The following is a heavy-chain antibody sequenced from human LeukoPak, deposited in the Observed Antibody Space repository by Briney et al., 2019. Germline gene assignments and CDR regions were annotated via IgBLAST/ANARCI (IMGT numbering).Heavy chain of an antibody. Sequence: PSETLSLTCAVYGRSFSGYYWNWIRQPPGKGLEWIGEINHSGSTNYNPSLQSRVTMSVDTSKNQFSLKLNSVTDADSAVYYCAAGTTVTSDWFDPWGQGTLVTVSS. V-gene: IGHV4-34*01. CDR1: GRSFSGYY. D-gene: IGHD4-11*01. J-gene: IGHJ5*02. CDR3: AAGTTVTSDWFDP. CDR2: INHSGST.